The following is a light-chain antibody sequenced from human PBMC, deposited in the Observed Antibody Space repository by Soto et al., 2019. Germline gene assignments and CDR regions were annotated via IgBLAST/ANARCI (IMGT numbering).Light chain of an antibody. J-gene: IGKJ1*01. V-gene: IGKV4-1*01. CDR1: QSVLSNSNNKNS. Sequence: DIVMTQSPDSLAVSLGERATINCKSSQSVLSNSNNKNSIAWYQQKPGQPPRLLIYWASTRESGVPDRFSGSGSGTDCTLTISSVQAEDVAVYVCYQYDQTPPWTFGRGTKVEIK. CDR3: YQYDQTPPWT. CDR2: WAS.